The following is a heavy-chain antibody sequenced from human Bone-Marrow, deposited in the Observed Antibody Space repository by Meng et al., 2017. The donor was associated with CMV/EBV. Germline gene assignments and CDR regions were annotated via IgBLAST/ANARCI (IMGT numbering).Heavy chain of an antibody. CDR3: ARGIVKSSYYGSSGYYHLHY. CDR1: GGTFSSYA. CDR2: IIPILGIA. J-gene: IGHJ4*02. Sequence: SVKVSCKASGGTFSSYAISWVRQAPGQGLEWMGGIIPILGIANYAQKFQGRVTITADKSTSTAYMERSSLRSEDTAVYFCARGIVKSSYYGSSGYYHLHYWGQGTLVTVSS. D-gene: IGHD3-22*01. V-gene: IGHV1-69*10.